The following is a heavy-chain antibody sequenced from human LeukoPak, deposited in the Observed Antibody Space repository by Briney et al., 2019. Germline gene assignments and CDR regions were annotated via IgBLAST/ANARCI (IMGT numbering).Heavy chain of an antibody. CDR1: GFTFSSYA. CDR3: AREDYPDYGDIPNDAIDI. V-gene: IGHV3-30*01. D-gene: IGHD4-17*01. J-gene: IGHJ3*02. Sequence: GRSLRLSCAASGFTFSSYAMHWVRQAPGKGLEWVAVISYDGSNKYYAGSVKGRFTISRDNSKNTLYLQMNSLRAEDTAVYYCAREDYPDYGDIPNDAIDIWGQGTMVTVSS. CDR2: ISYDGSNK.